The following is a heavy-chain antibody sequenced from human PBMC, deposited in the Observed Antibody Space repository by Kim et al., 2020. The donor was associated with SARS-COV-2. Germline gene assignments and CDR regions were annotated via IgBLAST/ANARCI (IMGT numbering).Heavy chain of an antibody. CDR3: AKDIDIVVVPAAMRRWLGGAYGMDV. J-gene: IGHJ6*02. CDR2: ISYDGSNK. Sequence: GGSLRLSCAASGFTFSSYGMHWVRQAPGKGLEWVAVISYDGSNKYYADSVKGRFTISRDNSKNTLYLQMNSLRAEDTAVYYCAKDIDIVVVPAAMRRWLGGAYGMDVWGQGTTVTVSS. D-gene: IGHD2-2*01. CDR1: GFTFSSYG. V-gene: IGHV3-30*18.